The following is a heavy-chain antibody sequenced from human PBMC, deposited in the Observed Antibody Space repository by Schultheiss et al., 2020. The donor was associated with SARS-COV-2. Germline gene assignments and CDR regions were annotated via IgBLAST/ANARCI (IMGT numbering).Heavy chain of an antibody. V-gene: IGHV3-33*08. CDR1: GFTFSSYE. CDR2: IWYDGSNK. Sequence: GESLKISCAASGFTFSSYEMNWVRQAPGKGLEWVAVIWYDGSNKYYADSVKGRFTISRDNSKNTLYLQMNSLRAEDTAVYYCARNYGDPGSLPYYYYYYGMDVWGQGTTVTVSS. D-gene: IGHD4-17*01. CDR3: ARNYGDPGSLPYYYYYYGMDV. J-gene: IGHJ6*02.